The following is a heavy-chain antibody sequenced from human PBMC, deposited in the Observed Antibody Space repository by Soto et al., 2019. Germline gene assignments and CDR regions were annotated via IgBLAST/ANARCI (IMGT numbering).Heavy chain of an antibody. CDR3: ARCSSQYSSSWYRFDP. Sequence: QVQLQESGPGLVKPSETLSLTCTVSGGSISSYYWSWIRQPPGKGLEWIGYIYYSGSTNYNPSLRSRVTISVDTYKNQFSLKLSSVTAADTAVYYCARCSSQYSSSWYRFDPWGQGTLVTVSS. J-gene: IGHJ5*02. D-gene: IGHD6-13*01. V-gene: IGHV4-59*01. CDR2: IYYSGST. CDR1: GGSISSYY.